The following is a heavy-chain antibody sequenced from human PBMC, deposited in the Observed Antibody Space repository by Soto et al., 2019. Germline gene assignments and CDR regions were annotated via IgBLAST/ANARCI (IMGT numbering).Heavy chain of an antibody. J-gene: IGHJ4*02. V-gene: IGHV3-64*01. CDR2: ISSNGGST. Sequence: EVQLVESGGGLVQPGGSLRLSCAASGFTFSSYAMHWVRQAPGKGLEYVSAISSNGGSTYYANSVKGRFTISRDNSNNTLYLQMGSLRAEDMAVYYCARQWLDSSYFDYWGQGTLVTVSS. CDR3: ARQWLDSSYFDY. D-gene: IGHD6-19*01. CDR1: GFTFSSYA.